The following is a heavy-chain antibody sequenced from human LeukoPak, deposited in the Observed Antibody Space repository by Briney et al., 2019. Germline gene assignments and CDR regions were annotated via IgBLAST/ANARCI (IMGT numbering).Heavy chain of an antibody. CDR2: IKSKTDGGTT. CDR1: GFTFSSYA. J-gene: IGHJ3*02. V-gene: IGHV3-15*01. Sequence: GRSLRLSCAASGFTFSSYAMHWVRQAPGKGPEWVGRIKSKTDGGTTDYAAPVKGRFTISRDDSKNTLYLQMNSLKTEDTAVYYCTYSGSNLDAFDIWGQGTMVTVSS. CDR3: TYSGSNLDAFDI. D-gene: IGHD1-26*01.